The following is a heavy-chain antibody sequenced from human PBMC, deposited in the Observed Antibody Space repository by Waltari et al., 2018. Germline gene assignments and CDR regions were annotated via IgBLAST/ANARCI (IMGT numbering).Heavy chain of an antibody. CDR1: DRFSTTPYH. Sequence: LHLQESGPGLVKPSETMSHTCTVSDRFSTTPYHWGWIRQPPGKGREWIGSIDHTVSTYYNPSLKSRVTISVDTSNTSENQFSLKLTSVTAADTAVYYCASAPSGSYGHNWGQGALVTVSS. V-gene: IGHV4-38-2*02. J-gene: IGHJ4*02. CDR2: IDHTVST. D-gene: IGHD1-26*01. CDR3: ASAPSGSYGHN.